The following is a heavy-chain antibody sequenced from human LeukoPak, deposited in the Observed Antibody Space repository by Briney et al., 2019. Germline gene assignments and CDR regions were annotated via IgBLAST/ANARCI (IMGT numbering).Heavy chain of an antibody. CDR3: ARYLYPGGWDGEGMDV. J-gene: IGHJ6*02. Sequence: ASVKVSCKASGGTFGSYAISWVRQAPGQGLEWMGRIIPILGIANYAQKFQGRVTITADKSTSTAYMELSSLRSEDTAVYYCARYLYPGGWDGEGMDVWGQGTTVTVSS. CDR1: GGTFGSYA. CDR2: IIPILGIA. V-gene: IGHV1-69*04. D-gene: IGHD6-19*01.